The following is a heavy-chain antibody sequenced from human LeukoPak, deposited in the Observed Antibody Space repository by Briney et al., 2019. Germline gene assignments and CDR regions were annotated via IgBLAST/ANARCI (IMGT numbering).Heavy chain of an antibody. CDR3: AKDYYAFWSGPPARPYSAFLLDY. D-gene: IGHD3-3*01. CDR2: ISGSGAST. CDR1: GFTFSRYA. V-gene: IGHV3-23*01. Sequence: PGGSLRLSCAASGFTFSRYAVSWVRQAPGKGLEWGSAISGSGASTYYADSVKGRFTISRDNSKNTLSLQMNSLIAKDTAVYSCAKDYYAFWSGPPARPYSAFLLDYWGQGTLVTVSS. J-gene: IGHJ4*02.